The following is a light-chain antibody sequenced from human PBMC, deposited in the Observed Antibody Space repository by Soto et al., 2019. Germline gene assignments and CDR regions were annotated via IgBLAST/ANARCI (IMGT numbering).Light chain of an antibody. CDR2: GAS. J-gene: IGKJ1*01. Sequence: EIVVTQSPGTLSWSPGERATLSCRASQSVSSSYLAWYQQKPGQAPRLLIYGASSRATGIPDRFSGSGSGTDFTLTISRLEPEDFAVYYCQQYGSSPRTFGQGTKVEIK. CDR3: QQYGSSPRT. CDR1: QSVSSSY. V-gene: IGKV3-20*01.